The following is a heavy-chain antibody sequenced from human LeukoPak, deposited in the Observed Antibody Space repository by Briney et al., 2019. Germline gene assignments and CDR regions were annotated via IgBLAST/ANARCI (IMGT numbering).Heavy chain of an antibody. J-gene: IGHJ6*03. Sequence: SETLSLTCAVYGGSFSGYYWSWIRQPPGKGLEWIGEINHSGSTNYNPSLKSRVTISVDTSKNQFSLKLSSVTAADTAVYYCARRATVTYSYYYYMDVWGKGTTVTISS. CDR3: ARRATVTYSYYYYMDV. V-gene: IGHV4-34*01. D-gene: IGHD4-17*01. CDR1: GGSFSGYY. CDR2: INHSGST.